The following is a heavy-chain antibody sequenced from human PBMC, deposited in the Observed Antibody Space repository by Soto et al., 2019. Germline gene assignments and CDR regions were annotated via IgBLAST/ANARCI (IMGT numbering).Heavy chain of an antibody. V-gene: IGHV3-33*01. CDR1: GFTFSSYG. D-gene: IGHD6-13*01. CDR3: ARNCLYSSSWYAYYYMDV. CDR2: IWYDGSNK. J-gene: IGHJ6*03. Sequence: GGSLRLSCAASGFTFSSYGMHWVRQAPGKGLEWVAVIWYDGSNKYYADSVKGRFTISRDNSENTLYLQMNSLRAEDTAVYYCARNCLYSSSWYAYYYMDVWGKGTTVTVSS.